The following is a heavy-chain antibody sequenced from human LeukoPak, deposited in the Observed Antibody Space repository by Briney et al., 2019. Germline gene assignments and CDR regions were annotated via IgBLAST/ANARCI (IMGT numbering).Heavy chain of an antibody. CDR2: TSYDGNNK. Sequence: GGSLRLSCAASGFSFRNYAMHWVRQAPGKGLEWVAITSYDGNNKYYADSVKGRFTISRDNPKNTLYLQMNSLRAEDTAVYYCARGPTYYYDSSGYSDAFDIWGQGTMVTVSS. CDR3: ARGPTYYYDSSGYSDAFDI. J-gene: IGHJ3*02. CDR1: GFSFRNYA. D-gene: IGHD3-22*01. V-gene: IGHV3-30*14.